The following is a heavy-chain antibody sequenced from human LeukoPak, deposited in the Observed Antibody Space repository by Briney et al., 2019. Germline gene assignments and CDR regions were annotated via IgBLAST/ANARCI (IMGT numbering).Heavy chain of an antibody. D-gene: IGHD1-26*01. CDR1: GGSISSSSYY. J-gene: IGHJ3*02. V-gene: IGHV4-39*01. CDR3: ASHDSGSYYNGAFDI. CDR2: IYYSGST. Sequence: PSETLSLTCTVSGGSISSSSYYWGWIRQPPGKGLEWIGSIYYSGSTYYNPSLKSRVTISVDTSKNQFSLKLSSVTAADTAVYYCASHDSGSYYNGAFDIWGQGTMVTVSS.